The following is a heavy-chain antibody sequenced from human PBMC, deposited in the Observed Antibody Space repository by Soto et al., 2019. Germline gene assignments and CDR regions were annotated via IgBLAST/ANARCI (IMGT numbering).Heavy chain of an antibody. CDR1: GFSINNNY. D-gene: IGHD3-10*02. CDR2: IYGDGRT. J-gene: IGHJ4*01. V-gene: IGHV3-66*01. Sequence: PGGSLRLSCAASGFSINNNYMSWVRQAPGKGLEWVSLIYGDGRTFYADSVKGRFTISRDSSRNALYLQMNSLRAEDSAVYYCARDSFVLYWGRGTLVTVSS. CDR3: ARDSFVLY.